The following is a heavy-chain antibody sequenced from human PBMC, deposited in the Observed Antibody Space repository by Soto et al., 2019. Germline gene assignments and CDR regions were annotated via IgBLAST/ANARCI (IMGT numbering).Heavy chain of an antibody. CDR1: GGTFSSYT. V-gene: IGHV1-69*02. D-gene: IGHD4-17*01. J-gene: IGHJ4*02. Sequence: QVQLVQSGAEVKKPGSSVKVSCKASGGTFSSYTISWVRQAPGQGLEWMGRIIPILGIANYAQKFQGRVTITADKSTSTAYMELNSLRSEDASAHDCARCPYGGNSTSHYWGQGTLVTVSS. CDR2: IIPILGIA. CDR3: ARCPYGGNSTSHY.